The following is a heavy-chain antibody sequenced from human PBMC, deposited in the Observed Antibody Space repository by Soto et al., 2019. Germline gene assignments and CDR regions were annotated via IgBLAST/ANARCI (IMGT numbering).Heavy chain of an antibody. CDR1: GGSVSSCSYY. CDR3: ARAKSRDQDTIFGVVNSYYYYGMDV. CDR2: IYYSGST. Sequence: SETLCLTCTVSGGSVSSCSYYWGWLRQAPGKGLEWIGYIYYSGSTNYNPSLKSRVTISVDTSKNQFSLKLSSVTAADTAVYYCARAKSRDQDTIFGVVNSYYYYGMDVWGQGTTVTVS. V-gene: IGHV4-61*01. D-gene: IGHD3-3*01. J-gene: IGHJ6*02.